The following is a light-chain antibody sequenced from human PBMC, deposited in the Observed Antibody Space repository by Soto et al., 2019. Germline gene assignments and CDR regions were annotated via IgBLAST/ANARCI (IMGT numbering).Light chain of an antibody. CDR1: QSVSSIY. Sequence: EIVLTQSPGTLSLSPGARATLSCRASQSVSSIYFAWYQQKRGQAPRLLIYGVSSRATGIPDRLSGSGSGTDFTLTISRLEPEDSAVYYGEQYGSSPRTFGQGTKVDIK. CDR2: GVS. J-gene: IGKJ1*01. CDR3: EQYGSSPRT. V-gene: IGKV3-20*01.